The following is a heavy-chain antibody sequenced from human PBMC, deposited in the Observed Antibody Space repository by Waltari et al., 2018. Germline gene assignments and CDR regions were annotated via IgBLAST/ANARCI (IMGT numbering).Heavy chain of an antibody. CDR3: ARDRVARGFFDI. V-gene: IGHV3-33*01. D-gene: IGHD3-10*01. J-gene: IGHJ3*02. CDR1: GFTFSSHG. CDR2: IWYDGSNK. Sequence: QVQLVESGGGVVQPGRSLRLSCAASGFTFSSHGLHWVRQAPGKGLEWVAVIWYDGSNKYYADSVKGRFTISRDNSKNTLYLQMNSLRAEDTAVYYCARDRVARGFFDIWGQGTMVTVSS.